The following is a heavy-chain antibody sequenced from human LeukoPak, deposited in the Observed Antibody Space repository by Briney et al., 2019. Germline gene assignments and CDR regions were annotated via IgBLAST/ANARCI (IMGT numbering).Heavy chain of an antibody. CDR3: ARTLTREPNAFDI. Sequence: GESLKISFKGSGYYFTSYWIGWVRQTPGKGLEWMGIIYPGDSDPRYSPSFQGQVTMSADKSISTSYLQWNSLKASDTAMYYCARTLTREPNAFDIWGQGTLVTVSS. CDR2: IYPGDSDP. D-gene: IGHD2-15*01. J-gene: IGHJ3*02. CDR1: GYYFTSYW. V-gene: IGHV5-51*01.